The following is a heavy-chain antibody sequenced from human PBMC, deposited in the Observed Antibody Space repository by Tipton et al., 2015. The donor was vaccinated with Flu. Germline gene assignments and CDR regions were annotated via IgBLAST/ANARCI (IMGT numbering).Heavy chain of an antibody. CDR2: IYYSGST. Sequence: TLSLTCTVSGGSISSYYWSWIRQPPGKGLEWIGYIYYSGSTNYNPSLKSRVTISVDTSKNQFSLKLSSVTAADTAVYYCARGAHYYDSSGSLRAFDYWGQGTLVTVSS. CDR1: GGSISSYY. J-gene: IGHJ4*02. D-gene: IGHD3-22*01. CDR3: ARGAHYYDSSGSLRAFDY. V-gene: IGHV4-59*08.